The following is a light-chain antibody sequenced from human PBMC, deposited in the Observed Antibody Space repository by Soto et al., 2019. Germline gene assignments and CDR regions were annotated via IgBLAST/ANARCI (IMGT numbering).Light chain of an antibody. CDR3: QSYDSNDWV. Sequence: NFMLTQPHSVSESPGKTVTISCTRSSGSIASSYVQWYQQRPGSAPTTVIYEDNQTPSGVPDRFSGSIDSSSSSASLTISGLKTEDEADYYCQSYDSNDWVFGGGTKVTVL. J-gene: IGLJ3*02. CDR2: EDN. V-gene: IGLV6-57*04. CDR1: SGSIASSY.